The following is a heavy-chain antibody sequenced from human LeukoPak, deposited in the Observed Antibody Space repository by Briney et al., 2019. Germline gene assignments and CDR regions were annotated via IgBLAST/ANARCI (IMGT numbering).Heavy chain of an antibody. J-gene: IGHJ6*02. CDR1: GYTFTGYY. CDR3: ARVHGEGVVATGMDV. Sequence: GASVKVSCKASGYTFTGYYMHWVRQAPGQGLEWMGWINPNSGGTNYAQKFQGWVTMTRDTSISTAYMELSRLRSDDTAVYYCARVHGEGVVATGMDVWGQGTTVTISS. D-gene: IGHD2-2*01. V-gene: IGHV1-2*04. CDR2: INPNSGGT.